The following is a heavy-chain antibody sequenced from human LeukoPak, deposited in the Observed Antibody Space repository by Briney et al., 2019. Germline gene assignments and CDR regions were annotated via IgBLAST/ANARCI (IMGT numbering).Heavy chain of an antibody. CDR1: GFTFSGYW. CDR2: TNRDDSDT. CDR3: ARSANYFDTSGQDY. Sequence: PGGSLRLSCAASGFTFSGYWMHWVRQAPGKGLVWVSRTNRDDSDTSYADSVKGRFTISRDKAKSTLYLQMNSLRVEDTAVYYCARSANYFDTSGQDYWGQGTLVTASS. D-gene: IGHD3-22*01. V-gene: IGHV3-74*01. J-gene: IGHJ4*02.